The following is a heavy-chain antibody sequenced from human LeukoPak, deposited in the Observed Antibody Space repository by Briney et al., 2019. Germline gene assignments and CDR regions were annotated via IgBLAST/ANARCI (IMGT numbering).Heavy chain of an antibody. J-gene: IGHJ4*02. CDR1: GYTLTELS. D-gene: IGHD2-15*01. CDR3: ATDNCSGGSCLFDY. Sequence: ASVKVSCKVSGYTLTELSMHWVRQAPGKGLEWMGGFDPEDGETIYAQKFRGRVTMTEDTSTDTAYMELSSLRSEDTAVYYCATDNCSGGSCLFDYWGQGTLVTVSS. CDR2: FDPEDGET. V-gene: IGHV1-24*01.